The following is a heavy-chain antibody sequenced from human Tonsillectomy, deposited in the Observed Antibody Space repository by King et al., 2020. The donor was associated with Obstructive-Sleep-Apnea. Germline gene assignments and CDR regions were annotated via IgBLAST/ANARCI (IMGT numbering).Heavy chain of an antibody. D-gene: IGHD4-17*01. V-gene: IGHV3-23*04. CDR3: ARGINHADYVRGAFDY. CDR2: ISGRPGRT. J-gene: IGHJ4*02. CDR1: GFTFATYA. Sequence: VQLVESGGGLVQPGGSLRLSCTASGFTFATYAMNWGRQAPGKGLEWVSVISGRPGRTFYADSVKGRFTISRDNSKNTLYLQMNSLRAEDSAVYSCARGINHADYVRGAFDYWGQGSLVTVSS.